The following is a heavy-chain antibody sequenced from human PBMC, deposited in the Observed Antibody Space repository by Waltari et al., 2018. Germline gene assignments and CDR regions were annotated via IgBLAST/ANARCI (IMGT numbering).Heavy chain of an antibody. Sequence: QVQLVESGGGVVQLGRSLRLSCVASGFTFSTYAMHWVRQGPGKGLEWVAIVVNDGSNKYYADSVKGRFTISRDNSKNTLYLQMNSLRPEDTAVYYCARDGDPSRWPSTFDYWGQGTPVTVSS. V-gene: IGHV3-30-3*01. CDR2: VVNDGSNK. D-gene: IGHD6-13*01. CDR3: ARDGDPSRWPSTFDY. J-gene: IGHJ4*02. CDR1: GFTFSTYA.